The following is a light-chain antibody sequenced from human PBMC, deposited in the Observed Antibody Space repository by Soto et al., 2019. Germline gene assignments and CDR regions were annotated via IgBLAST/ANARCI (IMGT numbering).Light chain of an antibody. CDR1: SGFVGGYDS. Sequence: QSALTQPASVSGSPGQSITISCTGTSGFVGGYDSVSWYQQHQGKAPKLMIYEVSNRHSGVSIRFSGSRSGNTASLTLPGLQAEDEADYFCSSYTSSSTLDVFGTGTKLTVL. CDR3: SSYTSSSTLDV. CDR2: EVS. J-gene: IGLJ1*01. V-gene: IGLV2-14*01.